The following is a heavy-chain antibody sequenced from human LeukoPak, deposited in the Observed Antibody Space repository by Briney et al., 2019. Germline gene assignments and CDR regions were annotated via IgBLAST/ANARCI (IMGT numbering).Heavy chain of an antibody. CDR1: GYSTSSGYY. Sequence: SETLSLTCAVSGYSTSSGYYWGWIRQPPGKGLEWIGSIYHSGSTYYNPSLKSRVTISVDTSKNQFSLKLSSVTAADTAVYYCARHWEWLPHYYFDYWGQGTLVTVSS. CDR3: ARHWEWLPHYYFDY. D-gene: IGHD3-3*01. CDR2: IYHSGST. V-gene: IGHV4-38-2*01. J-gene: IGHJ4*02.